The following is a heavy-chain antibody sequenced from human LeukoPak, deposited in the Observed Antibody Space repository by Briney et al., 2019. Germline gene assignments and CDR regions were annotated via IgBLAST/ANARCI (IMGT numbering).Heavy chain of an antibody. CDR2: INHSGST. CDR1: GGSFSGYY. CDR3: ARGFDFWSGYYRRFDP. J-gene: IGHJ5*02. V-gene: IGHV4-34*01. Sequence: PSETLSPTCAVYGGSFSGYYWSWIRQPPGKGLEWIGEINHSGSTNYNPSLKSRVTISVDTSKNQFSLKLSSVTAADTAVYYCARGFDFWSGYYRRFDPWGQGTLVTVSS. D-gene: IGHD3-3*01.